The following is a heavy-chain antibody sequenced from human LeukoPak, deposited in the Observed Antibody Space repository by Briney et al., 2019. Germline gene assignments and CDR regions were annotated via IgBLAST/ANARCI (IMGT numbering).Heavy chain of an antibody. CDR3: ARDRDGHYFDY. CDR1: GFTFSSYA. D-gene: IGHD2-21*02. CDR2: ISYDGSNK. V-gene: IGHV3-30*04. Sequence: GRSLRLSCAASGFTFSSYAMHWVPQAPGKGLERVAVISYDGSNKYYADSVKGRFTISRDNSKNTLYLQMNSLRAEDTAVYYCARDRDGHYFDYWGQGTLVTVSS. J-gene: IGHJ4*02.